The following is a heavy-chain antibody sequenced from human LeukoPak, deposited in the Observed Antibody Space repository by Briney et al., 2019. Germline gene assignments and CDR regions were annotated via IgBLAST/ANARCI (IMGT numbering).Heavy chain of an antibody. CDR2: ISSSSSTI. Sequence: GGSLRLSCAASGFTFSSYSMNWVRQAPGKGLEWVSYISSSSSTIYYADSVKGRFTISRDNAKNSLYLQMNSLRAEDTAVYYCASQSPPDYYDYNDYWGQGTLVTVSS. CDR1: GFTFSSYS. D-gene: IGHD3-16*01. V-gene: IGHV3-48*04. CDR3: ASQSPPDYYDYNDY. J-gene: IGHJ4*02.